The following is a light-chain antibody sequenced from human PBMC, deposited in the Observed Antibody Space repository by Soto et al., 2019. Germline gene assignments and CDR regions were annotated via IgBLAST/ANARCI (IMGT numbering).Light chain of an antibody. CDR1: SSDVCGYNY. Sequence: QSALTQPPSASGSPGQSVTISCTGTSSDVCGYNYVSWYQQHPGKAPKLMIYEVSKRPSGVPDRFSGSKSGNTASLTVSGLQAEDEADYYCSSYAGSLYVFGTGTQLTVL. J-gene: IGLJ1*01. CDR3: SSYAGSLYV. CDR2: EVS. V-gene: IGLV2-8*01.